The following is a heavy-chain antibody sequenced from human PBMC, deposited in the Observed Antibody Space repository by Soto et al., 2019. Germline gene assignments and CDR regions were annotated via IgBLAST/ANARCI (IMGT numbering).Heavy chain of an antibody. V-gene: IGHV3-74*01. CDR3: ARVSSSWYKDYYYGMDV. Sequence: PGGSLRLSCAASGFTFSSYWMHWVRQAPGKGLVWVSRINSDGSSTSYADSVKGRFTISRDNAKNTLYLQMNSLRAEDTAVYYCARVSSSWYKDYYYGMDVWGQGTTVTVSS. J-gene: IGHJ6*02. CDR2: INSDGSST. D-gene: IGHD6-13*01. CDR1: GFTFSSYW.